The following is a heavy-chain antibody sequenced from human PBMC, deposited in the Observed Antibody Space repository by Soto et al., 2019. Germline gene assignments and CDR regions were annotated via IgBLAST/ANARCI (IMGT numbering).Heavy chain of an antibody. V-gene: IGHV1-2*04. D-gene: IGHD1-1*01. J-gene: IGHJ6*02. CDR1: GYTFTRYY. Sequence: GASVKVSCKASGYTFTRYYMHWVRQAPGQGLEWMGWINPNSGGTNYAQKFQGWVTMTRDTSISTAYMELSRLRSDDTAVYYCARMGNDTYYYYGMDVWGQGTTVTVSS. CDR2: INPNSGGT. CDR3: ARMGNDTYYYYGMDV.